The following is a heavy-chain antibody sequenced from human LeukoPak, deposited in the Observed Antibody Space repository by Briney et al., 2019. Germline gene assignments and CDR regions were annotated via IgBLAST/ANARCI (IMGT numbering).Heavy chain of an antibody. D-gene: IGHD6-19*01. CDR3: ASIPNIAVAANWYFDL. V-gene: IGHV3-7*01. Sequence: PGGSLRLSCAASGVTFSSYWMSWVRQAPGKGLEWVANIKQDGSEKYYVDSVKGRFTISRDNAKNSLYLQMNSLRAEDTAVYYCASIPNIAVAANWYFDLWGRGTLVTVSS. CDR1: GVTFSSYW. CDR2: IKQDGSEK. J-gene: IGHJ2*01.